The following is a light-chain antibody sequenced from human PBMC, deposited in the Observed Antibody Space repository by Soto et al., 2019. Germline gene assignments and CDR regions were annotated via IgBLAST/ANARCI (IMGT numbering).Light chain of an antibody. Sequence: DIQMTQSPSTLSASVRDRVAITCRASQSISSWLAWYQQKPGKAPKVLIYKASNLQSGVPARFSGSGSGTDFTLTISSLQPDDFATYYCHQCNSYPPTFGQGTTVDIK. CDR1: QSISSW. CDR2: KAS. V-gene: IGKV1-5*03. CDR3: HQCNSYPPT. J-gene: IGKJ1*01.